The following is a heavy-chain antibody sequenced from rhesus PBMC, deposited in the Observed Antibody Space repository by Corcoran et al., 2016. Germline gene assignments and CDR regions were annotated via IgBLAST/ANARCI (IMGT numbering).Heavy chain of an antibody. J-gene: IGHJ4*01. Sequence: QLQLQESGPGLVKPSATLSLTCAVSGYPNSSGYGWRWSRQPPGKGLGWIGYISYSGSTSYNPSLKGRVTVSRDTSKNQFSLKLSSVTAADTAVYYCAKGGYGFGLDYWGQGVLVTVSS. D-gene: IGHD5-24*01. CDR3: AKGGYGFGLDY. V-gene: IGHV4-122*02. CDR2: ISYSGST. CDR1: GYPNSSGYG.